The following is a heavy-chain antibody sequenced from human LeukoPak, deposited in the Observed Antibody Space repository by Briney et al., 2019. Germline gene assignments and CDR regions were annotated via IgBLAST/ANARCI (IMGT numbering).Heavy chain of an antibody. Sequence: GGSLRLSCAASGFAFSTFEMNWVRQAPGKGLEWVSYISGSGSTIYHADSVKGRFTISRDNAKNSLYLQMHSLRAEDTAVYYCARVGAYAAVNCWGQGTLVTVSS. J-gene: IGHJ4*02. CDR1: GFAFSTFE. CDR2: ISGSGSTI. CDR3: ARVGAYAAVNC. V-gene: IGHV3-48*03. D-gene: IGHD3-16*01.